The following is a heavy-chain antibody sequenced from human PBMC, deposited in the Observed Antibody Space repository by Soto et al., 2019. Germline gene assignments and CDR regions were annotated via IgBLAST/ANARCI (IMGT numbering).Heavy chain of an antibody. CDR1: GYTFTAYY. J-gene: IGHJ4*02. CDR3: ARVSCSGGSCYFDY. D-gene: IGHD2-15*01. Sequence: QVQLVQSGAEVKQPGASVKVSCKTSGYTFTAYYLHWVRQAPGQGLEWMGWINPNSGDTHSAQKFQGWVTMTMDTSISTAYMELSRLRYDDTAMYYCARVSCSGGSCYFDYWGQGTLVTVSS. CDR2: INPNSGDT. V-gene: IGHV1-2*04.